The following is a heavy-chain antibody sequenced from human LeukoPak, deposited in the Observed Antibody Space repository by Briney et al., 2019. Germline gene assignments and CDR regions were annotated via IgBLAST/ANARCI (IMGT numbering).Heavy chain of an antibody. J-gene: IGHJ4*02. CDR1: GYTFTSYD. CDR2: MNPNSGNT. D-gene: IGHD3-3*01. Sequence: ASVKVSCKASGYTFTSYDINWVRQATGQGLEWMGWMNPNSGNTGYAQKFQGRVTITRNTSISTAYMELSSLRSEDTAVYYCARGPEILEYYGFPYYFDYWGQGTLVTVSS. CDR3: ARGPEILEYYGFPYYFDY. V-gene: IGHV1-8*03.